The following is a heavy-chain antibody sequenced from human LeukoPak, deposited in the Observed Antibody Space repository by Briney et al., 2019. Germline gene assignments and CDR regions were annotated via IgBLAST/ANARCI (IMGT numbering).Heavy chain of an antibody. V-gene: IGHV3-23*01. CDR2: ISGSGGST. J-gene: IGHJ4*02. CDR1: GFTFSSYA. D-gene: IGHD1-1*01. CDR3: AKGTYGRLESGYFDY. Sequence: GGSLRLSCAASGFTFSSYAMSWVRQAPGEGLEWVSAISGSGGSTYYADSVKGRFTISRDNSKTTLYLQMNSLRAEDTAVYYCAKGTYGRLESGYFDYWGQGTLVTVSS.